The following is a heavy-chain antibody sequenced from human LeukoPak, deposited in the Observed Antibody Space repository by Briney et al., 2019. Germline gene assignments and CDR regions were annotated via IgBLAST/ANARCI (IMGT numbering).Heavy chain of an antibody. CDR3: ARGLTIFGVVNDAFDF. Sequence: PGGSLRLSCAASGFTFSSYWMNWVRQAPGKGLEWVANIKQDGSEKYYVDSVKGRFTISRDNAKNTLYLQMNSLRAEDTAVYYCARGLTIFGVVNDAFDFWGQGTMVTVSS. CDR1: GFTFSSYW. J-gene: IGHJ3*01. D-gene: IGHD3-3*01. V-gene: IGHV3-7*04. CDR2: IKQDGSEK.